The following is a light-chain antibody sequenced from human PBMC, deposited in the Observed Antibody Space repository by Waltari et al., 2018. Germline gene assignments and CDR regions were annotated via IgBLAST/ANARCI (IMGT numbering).Light chain of an antibody. CDR1: PSVLYRSNYKNY. J-gene: IGKJ2*03. V-gene: IGKV4-1*01. Sequence: ELTPSPHSLPVTLGERATINCKSGPSVLYRSNYKNYLAWFQQKPGQPPKLLIRWASTRESGVPDRFSGSGSDTDFTLTISSLQAEDVAVYYCQQYLTLPYSFGQGTKLEIK. CDR2: WAS. CDR3: QQYLTLPYS.